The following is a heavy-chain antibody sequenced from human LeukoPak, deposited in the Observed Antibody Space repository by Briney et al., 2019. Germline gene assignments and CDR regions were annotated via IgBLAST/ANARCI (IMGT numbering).Heavy chain of an antibody. CDR2: ISAYNGNT. CDR1: GYTFTSYG. J-gene: IGHJ5*02. CDR3: AILCSSTSCYNWFDP. D-gene: IGHD2-2*01. V-gene: IGHV1-18*01. Sequence: ASVKVSCKASGYTFTSYGISWVRQAPGQGLEWMGWISAYNGNTNYAQKLQGRVTMTTDTSTSTAYMELRSLRSDDTAVYYCAILCSSTSCYNWFDPWGQGTLVTVSS.